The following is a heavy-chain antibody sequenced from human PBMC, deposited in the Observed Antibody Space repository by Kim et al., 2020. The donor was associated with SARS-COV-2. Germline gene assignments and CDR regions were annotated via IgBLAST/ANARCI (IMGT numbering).Heavy chain of an antibody. CDR1: GGTFSSYA. D-gene: IGHD2-21*02. CDR3: ARDIRYCGGDCSNWFDP. J-gene: IGHJ5*02. Sequence: SVKVSCKASGGTFSSYAISWVRQAPGQGLEWMGGIIPIFGTANYAQKFQGRVTITADKSTSTAYMELSSLRSEDTAVYYCARDIRYCGGDCSNWFDPWGQGTLVTVSS. CDR2: IIPIFGTA. V-gene: IGHV1-69*06.